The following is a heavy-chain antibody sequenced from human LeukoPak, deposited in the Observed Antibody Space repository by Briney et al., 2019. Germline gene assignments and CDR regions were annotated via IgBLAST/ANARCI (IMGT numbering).Heavy chain of an antibody. CDR1: GFSFSTYW. CDR2: ISSDGSST. D-gene: IGHD2-15*01. V-gene: IGHV3-74*01. J-gene: IGHJ4*02. CDR3: ARVGLHCSGGSCYDY. Sequence: GGSLGLSCAASGFSFSTYWMHWVRQAPGKGLVWFSRISSDGSSTTYADSVQGRFTISRDNAKNTLYLQMNSLRAEDTAVYCCARVGLHCSGGSCYDYWGQGTLVTVSS.